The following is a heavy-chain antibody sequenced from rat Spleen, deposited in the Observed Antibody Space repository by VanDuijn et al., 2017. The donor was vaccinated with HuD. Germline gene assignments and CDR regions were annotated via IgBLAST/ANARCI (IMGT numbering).Heavy chain of an antibody. J-gene: IGHJ2*01. Sequence: QVQLKESGPGLMQPSETLSLTCTVSGFSLTSNGVGWVRQPLGKGLVWMGTIWAGGSTNYNSAVQSRLSISRDTSKSQVFLEMNSLQTEDTATYYCVREANYPGITFDYWGQGVMVTVAP. CDR3: VREANYPGITFDY. CDR1: GFSLTSNG. D-gene: IGHD1-4*01. V-gene: IGHV2-72*01. CDR2: IWAGGST.